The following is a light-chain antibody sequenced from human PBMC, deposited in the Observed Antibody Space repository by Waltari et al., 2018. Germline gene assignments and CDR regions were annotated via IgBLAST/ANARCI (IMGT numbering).Light chain of an antibody. CDR2: DVS. J-gene: IGLJ1*01. CDR3: SSYTSSSTQV. Sequence: QSALTQPASVSGSPGQSITISCTGPTRDVGGYNYVPWYQQHPGKAPKLMIYDVSNRPSGVSNRFSGSKSGNTASLTISGLQAEDEADYYCSSYTSSSTQVFGTGTKVTVL. V-gene: IGLV2-14*03. CDR1: TRDVGGYNY.